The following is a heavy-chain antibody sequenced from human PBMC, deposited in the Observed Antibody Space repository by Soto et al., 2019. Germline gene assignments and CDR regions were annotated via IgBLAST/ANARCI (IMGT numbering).Heavy chain of an antibody. CDR3: ARDRFDYYDSRPTNWFDP. CDR2: IYYSGST. CDR1: CCSISSCGYY. D-gene: IGHD3-22*01. J-gene: IGHJ5*02. V-gene: IGHV4-31*03. Sequence: SETPSLPCTVSCCSISSCGYYWSWIRQHPGKGLEWIGYIYYSGSTYYNPSLKSRVTISVDTSKNQFSLKLSSVTAADTAVYYCARDRFDYYDSRPTNWFDPWGQGTLVTVSS.